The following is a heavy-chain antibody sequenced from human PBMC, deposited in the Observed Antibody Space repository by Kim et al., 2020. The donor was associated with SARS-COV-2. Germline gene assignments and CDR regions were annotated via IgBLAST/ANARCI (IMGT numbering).Heavy chain of an antibody. J-gene: IGHJ4*02. CDR2: IYSGGST. V-gene: IGHV3-53*01. D-gene: IGHD3-16*01. CDR1: GFTVSSNY. CDR3: ARENVWGSYFDY. Sequence: GGSLRLSCAASGFTVSSNYMSWVRQAPGKGLEWVSVIYSGGSTYYADSVKGRFTISRDNSKNTLYLQMNSLRAEDTAVYYCARENVWGSYFDYWGQGTLVTVSS.